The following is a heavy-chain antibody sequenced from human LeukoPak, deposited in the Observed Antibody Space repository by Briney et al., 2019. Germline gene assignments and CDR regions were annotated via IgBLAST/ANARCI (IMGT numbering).Heavy chain of an antibody. D-gene: IGHD2-15*01. CDR2: IKSKTDGGTT. CDR3: TTDRSRYYYMDV. CDR1: GLTFSNAW. J-gene: IGHJ6*03. V-gene: IGHV3-15*01. Sequence: GGSLRLSCAASGLTFSNAWMSWVRQAPGKGLEWVGRIKSKTDGGTTDYAAPVKGRFTISRDDSKNTLYLQMSSLKTEDTAVYYCTTDRSRYYYMDVWGKGTTVTISS.